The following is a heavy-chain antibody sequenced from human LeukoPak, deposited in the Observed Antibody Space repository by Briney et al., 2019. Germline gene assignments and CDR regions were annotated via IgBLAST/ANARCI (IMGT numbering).Heavy chain of an antibody. CDR2: IYYSGST. V-gene: IGHV4-39*01. D-gene: IGHD2-21*02. CDR1: GGSITSSSYY. Sequence: PSETLSLTCTVSGGSITSSSYYWGWIRQPPGKGLEWIGSIYYSGSTYYNPSLKSRVTISVDTSKNQFSLKLSSVTAADTAVYYCARHVGSCGGDCPRTYGMDVWGQGTTVTVSS. CDR3: ARHVGSCGGDCPRTYGMDV. J-gene: IGHJ6*02.